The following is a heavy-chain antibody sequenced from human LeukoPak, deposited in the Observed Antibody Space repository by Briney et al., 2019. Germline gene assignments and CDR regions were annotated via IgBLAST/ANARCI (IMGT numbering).Heavy chain of an antibody. CDR3: ARVAGYDSGSFYYYMDV. CDR2: TYYSGST. J-gene: IGHJ6*03. Sequence: SETLSLTCTVSGASVSDYYWSWMRQPPGEGLEWIAYTYYSGSTNYNPSLKSRVTISVDTSKNLFSLKLNSVTAADTAVYYCARVAGYDSGSFYYYMDVWGKGTTVTVSS. V-gene: IGHV4-59*02. D-gene: IGHD5-12*01. CDR1: GASVSDYY.